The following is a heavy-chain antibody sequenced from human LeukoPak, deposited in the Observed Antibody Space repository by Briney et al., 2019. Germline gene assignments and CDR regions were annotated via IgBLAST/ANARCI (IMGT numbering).Heavy chain of an antibody. V-gene: IGHV1-46*01. Sequence: ASVKVSCKASGYTFTSYYMHWVRQAPGQGLEWMGIINPSGGSTSYAQKFQGRVTMTRDTSTSTVYMELSSLRSEDTAVYYCATLLLTNAFDIWGQGTMVTVSS. J-gene: IGHJ3*02. CDR3: ATLLLTNAFDI. CDR1: GYTFTSYY. CDR2: INPSGGST. D-gene: IGHD3-22*01.